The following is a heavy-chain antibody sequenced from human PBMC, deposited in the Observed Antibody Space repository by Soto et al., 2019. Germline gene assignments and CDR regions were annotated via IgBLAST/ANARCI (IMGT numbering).Heavy chain of an antibody. J-gene: IGHJ4*02. CDR3: ARGTGYSSSWQFDY. V-gene: IGHV6-1*01. CDR1: GDSVSSNSAA. D-gene: IGHD6-13*01. CDR2: TYYRSKWYN. Sequence: PSQTLSLTCAISGDSVSSNSAAWNWIRQSPSRGLEWLGRTYYRSKWYNDYAVSVKSRITINPDTSKDQFSLQLNSVTPEDTAVYYCARGTGYSSSWQFDYWGQGTLVTVSS.